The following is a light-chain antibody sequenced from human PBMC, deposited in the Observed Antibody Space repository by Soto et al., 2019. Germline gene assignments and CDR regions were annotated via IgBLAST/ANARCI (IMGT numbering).Light chain of an antibody. CDR1: QSVATY. J-gene: IGKJ5*01. Sequence: EIVLTQSPATLSLSPGERATLSCRASQSVATYLAWYQQKPGQAPRLLIYGASNRATGVPARFSGSGSGTDFTLTISNVEPEDFAIYYCQQRTNWPPTVTFGQGTRLDIK. V-gene: IGKV3-11*01. CDR3: QQRTNWPPTVT. CDR2: GAS.